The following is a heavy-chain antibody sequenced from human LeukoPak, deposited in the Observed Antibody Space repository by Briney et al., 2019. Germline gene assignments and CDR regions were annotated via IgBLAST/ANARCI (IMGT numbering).Heavy chain of an antibody. CDR2: MNPNSGNT. Sequence: GASVKVSCKASGYTFTSYDINWVRQATGQGLEWMGWMNPNSGNTGYAQKFQGRVTMTRNTSISTAYMELSSLRSEDTAVYYCVRGRKTYATVLVYWGQGTLVTVSS. CDR1: GYTFTSYD. D-gene: IGHD3-3*01. CDR3: VRGRKTYATVLVY. J-gene: IGHJ4*02. V-gene: IGHV1-8*01.